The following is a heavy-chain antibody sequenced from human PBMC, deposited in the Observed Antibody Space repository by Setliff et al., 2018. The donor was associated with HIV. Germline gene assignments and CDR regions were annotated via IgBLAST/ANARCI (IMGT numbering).Heavy chain of an antibody. CDR1: GFTFSTYW. V-gene: IGHV3-74*03. J-gene: IGHJ3*02. CDR3: AKDYGDGHNWGAFDI. D-gene: IGHD1-1*01. CDR2: INNDGRKT. Sequence: PGGSLRLSCAASGFTFSTYWMHWVRQAPGKGLVWVSHINNDGRKTTYADSVQGRFTISRDNAKNLVYLEMNSLRPEDTALYFCAKDYGDGHNWGAFDIWGQGIMVTVS.